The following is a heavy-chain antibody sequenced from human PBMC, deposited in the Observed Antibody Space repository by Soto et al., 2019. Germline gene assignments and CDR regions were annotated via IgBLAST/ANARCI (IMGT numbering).Heavy chain of an antibody. V-gene: IGHV4-30-2*01. Sequence: SETLSLTCAVSGGSISSGGYSWSWIRQPPGKGLEWIGYIYHSGSTYYNPSLKSRVTISVDRSKNQFSLKLSSVTAADTAVYYCARRYSSAFDIWGQGTMVT. J-gene: IGHJ3*02. D-gene: IGHD6-13*01. CDR3: ARRYSSAFDI. CDR2: IYHSGST. CDR1: GGSISSGGYS.